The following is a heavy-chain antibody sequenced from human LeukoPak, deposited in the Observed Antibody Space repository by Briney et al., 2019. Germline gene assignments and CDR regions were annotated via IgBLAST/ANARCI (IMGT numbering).Heavy chain of an antibody. J-gene: IGHJ4*02. CDR2: VYSSGTT. CDR3: ATTTIRLGY. D-gene: IGHD1-26*01. CDR1: GGSIRNYY. V-gene: IGHV4-4*07. Sequence: SETLSLTCTVSGGSIRNYYWSWIRQPAGKGLEWIGRVYSSGTTNYNPSLKSRVTISVDTSKNQFSLKLSSVTAADTAVYYCATTTIRLGYWGQGTLVTVSS.